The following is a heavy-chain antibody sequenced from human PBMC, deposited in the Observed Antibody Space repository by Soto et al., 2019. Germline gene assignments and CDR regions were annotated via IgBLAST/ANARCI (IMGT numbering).Heavy chain of an antibody. V-gene: IGHV1-69*01. Sequence: QVQLVQSGAEVKKPGSSVKVSCLASRGTFNRYAINWVRQAPGHGLEWLGALVPQFGTPNYAQKFQDRVTIVADESTNTTSMELRCLTSDDAAVYYCARQNRDTPMVPFDVWGQGTLVTVS. CDR2: LVPQFGTP. CDR3: ARQNRDTPMVPFDV. D-gene: IGHD5-18*01. J-gene: IGHJ4*02. CDR1: RGTFNRYA.